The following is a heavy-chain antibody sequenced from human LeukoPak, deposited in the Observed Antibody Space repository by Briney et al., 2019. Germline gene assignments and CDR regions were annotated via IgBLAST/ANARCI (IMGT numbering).Heavy chain of an antibody. D-gene: IGHD3-16*01. V-gene: IGHV3-74*01. Sequence: QPGGSLRLSCAASGFTFSNYWMHWVRKAPGKGLVWVSRINSDGSTTDYADSVKGRFTISRDNAKKSLYLEMNSLRAEGTAVYYCARGSHQLWLLDNWGQGTLVTVSS. CDR2: INSDGSTT. J-gene: IGHJ4*02. CDR1: GFTFSNYW. CDR3: ARGSHQLWLLDN.